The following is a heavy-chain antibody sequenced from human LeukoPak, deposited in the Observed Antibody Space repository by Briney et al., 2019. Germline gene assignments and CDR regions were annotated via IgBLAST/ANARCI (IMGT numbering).Heavy chain of an antibody. CDR3: ANENPSYSDASALDF. V-gene: IGHV1-24*01. Sequence: ASVKVSCKVSGYILTELSIHWVRQAPGKGLEWMGGVDPKAGGTIYAEKFQGRVTMTGDTPTDTAYLELRSLRSEDTAVYYCANENPSYSDASALDFWGQGTLVIVS. D-gene: IGHD3-22*01. CDR2: VDPKAGGT. J-gene: IGHJ4*02. CDR1: GYILTELS.